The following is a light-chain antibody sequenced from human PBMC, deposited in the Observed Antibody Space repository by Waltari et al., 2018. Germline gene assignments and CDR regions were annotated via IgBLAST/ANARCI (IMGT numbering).Light chain of an antibody. J-gene: IGLJ1*01. CDR3: CSYAGSSTFYV. Sequence: QSALTQPRSVSGSPGQSVTISCIGTSSDVGGYNYVSWYQQYPGKAPKLVIYDVNKRPSGVPDRFSGSKSGNTASLTISGLQAEEEADYYCCSYAGSSTFYVFGSGTEVTV. CDR2: DVN. CDR1: SSDVGGYNY. V-gene: IGLV2-11*01.